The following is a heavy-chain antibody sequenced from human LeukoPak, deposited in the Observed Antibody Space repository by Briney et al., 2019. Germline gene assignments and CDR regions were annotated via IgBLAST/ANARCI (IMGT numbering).Heavy chain of an antibody. V-gene: IGHV4-34*01. CDR2: INHSGST. CDR3: ARVSLGAFDI. D-gene: IGHD2/OR15-2a*01. CDR1: GGSFSGYC. Sequence: SETLSLTCAVHGGSFSGYCWSWIRQPPGKGLEWIGEINHSGSTNYNPSLKSRVTISVDTSKNQFSLKLSSVTAADTAVYYCARVSLGAFDIWGQGTMVTVSS. J-gene: IGHJ3*02.